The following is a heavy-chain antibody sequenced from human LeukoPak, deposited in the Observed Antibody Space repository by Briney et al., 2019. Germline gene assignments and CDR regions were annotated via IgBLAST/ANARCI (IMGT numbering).Heavy chain of an antibody. V-gene: IGHV3-23*01. J-gene: IGHJ4*02. D-gene: IGHD3-3*01. CDR3: AKEARGVLRFLEWFSYYFDY. CDR1: GFTFTIYT. CDR2: ISGSGGST. Sequence: PGGSLRLSCAASGFTFTIYTINWIRQAPGKGLEWVSAISGSGGSTYYADSVKGRFTISRDNSKNTLYLQMNSLRAEDTAVYYCAKEARGVLRFLEWFSYYFDYWGQGTLDTVSS.